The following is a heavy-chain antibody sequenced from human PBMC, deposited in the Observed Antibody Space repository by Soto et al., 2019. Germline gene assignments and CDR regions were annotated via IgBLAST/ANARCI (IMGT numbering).Heavy chain of an antibody. D-gene: IGHD6-19*01. CDR2: FYSSGSI. V-gene: IGHV4-31*03. Sequence: SETLSLTCIVSGYSITAGGYYWSWIRHHPGKGLEWIGSFYSSGSIIYNPSLRSRVSISGDTSSNQFSMSLTSVTAADTARYYCARMYSSGSGWFHPWGQGTLVTGSS. J-gene: IGHJ5*02. CDR3: ARMYSSGSGWFHP. CDR1: GYSITAGGYY.